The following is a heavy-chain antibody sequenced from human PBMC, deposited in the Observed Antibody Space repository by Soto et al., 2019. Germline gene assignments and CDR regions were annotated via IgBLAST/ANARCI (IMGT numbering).Heavy chain of an antibody. J-gene: IGHJ6*02. D-gene: IGHD5-18*01. CDR3: AREVRDIAMEYYYYDVIDV. Sequence: ASVMVSCEASGYTFTGYGISWVRQAPGQGLYWMGWISAYNGNTNYAQKLQGRVTMTTDTSTSTAYMELRSLRSDDTAVYYCAREVRDIAMEYYYYDVIDVCSQRTSVTVSS. CDR1: GYTFTGYG. CDR2: ISAYNGNT. V-gene: IGHV1-18*04.